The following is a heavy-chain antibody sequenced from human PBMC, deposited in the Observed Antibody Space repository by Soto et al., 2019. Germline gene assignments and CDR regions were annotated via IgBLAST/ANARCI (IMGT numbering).Heavy chain of an antibody. D-gene: IGHD2-15*01. J-gene: IGHJ4*01. CDR1: GYTFTTYY. V-gene: IGHV1-46*03. Sequence: ASVKVSCKASGYTFTTYYIHWVRQAPGQGLEWMGIINPSGGSTSYPQKFQGRVTMTRDTSTSTVYMELSSLRSEDTAVYYCARGAQGYCGGGSCYRAVLDYWGQ. CDR2: INPSGGST. CDR3: ARGAQGYCGGGSCYRAVLDY.